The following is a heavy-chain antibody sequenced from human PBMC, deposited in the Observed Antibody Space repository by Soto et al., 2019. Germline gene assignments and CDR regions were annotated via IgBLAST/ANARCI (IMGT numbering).Heavy chain of an antibody. J-gene: IGHJ4*02. V-gene: IGHV4-38-2*02. Sequence: SETLSLTCTVSGYSISSGYYWGWIRQPPGKGLEWIGGIYHSGSTYYNPSLKSRVTISVDTSKNQFSLKLSSVTAADTAVYYCARAPYYYDSSGYYYFDYWGQGTLVTVSS. D-gene: IGHD3-22*01. CDR3: ARAPYYYDSSGYYYFDY. CDR1: GYSISSGYY. CDR2: IYHSGST.